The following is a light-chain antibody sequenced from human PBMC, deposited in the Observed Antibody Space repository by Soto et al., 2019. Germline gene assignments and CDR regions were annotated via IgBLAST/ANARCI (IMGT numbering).Light chain of an antibody. J-gene: IGKJ1*01. CDR1: QSLVFSDGNTY. CDR3: MQGAHWPWT. Sequence: DLVMTQSPLSLPVTLGQPASISCRSSQSLVFSDGNTYLSWFQQRPGQSPRRLIYQVSNRDSGVPDRFSGSGSGSDFTLKISRVEAEDVGVYYCMQGAHWPWTFGQGTKVEI. V-gene: IGKV2-30*01. CDR2: QVS.